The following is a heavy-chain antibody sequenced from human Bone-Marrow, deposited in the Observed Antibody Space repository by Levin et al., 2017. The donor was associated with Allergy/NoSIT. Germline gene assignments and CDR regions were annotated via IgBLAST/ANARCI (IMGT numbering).Heavy chain of an antibody. J-gene: IGHJ4*02. CDR2: ISYDGSNK. D-gene: IGHD3-9*01. CDR3: AREVDSTALYHFDS. Sequence: GGSLRLSCAASGFIFSSYSMHWVRQAPGKGLEWVAVISYDGSNKYYADSVKGRFTISRDNSKNTLSLQMNSLRAEDTAVYYCAREVDSTALYHFDSWGQGTLVTVSP. CDR1: GFIFSSYS. V-gene: IGHV3-30-3*01.